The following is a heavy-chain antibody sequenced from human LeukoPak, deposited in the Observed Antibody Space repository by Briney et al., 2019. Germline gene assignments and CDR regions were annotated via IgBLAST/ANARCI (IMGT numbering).Heavy chain of an antibody. D-gene: IGHD1-7*01. CDR1: GFTVSSNY. J-gene: IGHJ4*02. V-gene: IGHV3-53*01. CDR2: IYSGGST. CDR3: TTTRINWNYEGEFDS. Sequence: GGSLRLSCAASGFTVSSNYMSWVRQAPGKGLEWVSVIYSGGSTYYADSVKGRFTISRDNAKNTLYLQMNSLRAEDTAVYYCTTTRINWNYEGEFDSWGQGTLVTVSS.